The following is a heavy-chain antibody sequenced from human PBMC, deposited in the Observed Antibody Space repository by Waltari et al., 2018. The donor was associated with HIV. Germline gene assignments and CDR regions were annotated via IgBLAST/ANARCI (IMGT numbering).Heavy chain of an antibody. Sequence: QAQLQESGPGLVTPSETLSLTCDVSGDSVISHHYFWAWIRQPPGKQLEWIGSLYYNGVSSYNPSLKGRATMSLDTSKNQFYLNLTSVIVADTASYFCSRSPSTNVGSTRKLGWFDPWGQGILVTVFS. J-gene: IGHJ5*02. CDR1: GDSVISHHYF. CDR2: LYYNGVS. CDR3: SRSPSTNVGSTRKLGWFDP. V-gene: IGHV4-39*01. D-gene: IGHD3-10*01.